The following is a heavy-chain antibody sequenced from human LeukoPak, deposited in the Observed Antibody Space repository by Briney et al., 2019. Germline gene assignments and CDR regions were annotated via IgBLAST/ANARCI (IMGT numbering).Heavy chain of an antibody. CDR2: IYHSGST. D-gene: IGHD2-15*01. V-gene: IGHV4-4*02. J-gene: IGHJ6*02. Sequence: SGTLSLTCAVSGGSISSSNWWSWVRQPPGKGLEWIGEIYHSGSTNYNPSLKSRVTISVDTSKNQFSLKLSSVTAEDTAVYYCARAGWPYGMDVWGQGTTVTVSS. CDR3: ARAGWPYGMDV. CDR1: GGSISSSNW.